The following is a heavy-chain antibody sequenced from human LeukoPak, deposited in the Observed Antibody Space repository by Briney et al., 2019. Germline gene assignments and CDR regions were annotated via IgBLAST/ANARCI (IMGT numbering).Heavy chain of an antibody. CDR3: AKGAKRGYSYGGDYFDY. CDR2: ISYDGSNK. V-gene: IGHV3-30*18. D-gene: IGHD5-18*01. J-gene: IGHJ4*02. Sequence: GRSLRLSCAASGFTFSSYGMHWVRQAPGKGLEWVAVISYDGSNKYYADSVKGRFTISRDNSKNTLYLQMNSLRAEDTAVYYCAKGAKRGYSYGGDYFDYWGQGTLVTVSS. CDR1: GFTFSSYG.